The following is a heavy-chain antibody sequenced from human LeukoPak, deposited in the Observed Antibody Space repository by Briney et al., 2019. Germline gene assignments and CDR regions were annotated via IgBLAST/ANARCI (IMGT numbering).Heavy chain of an antibody. CDR2: INHSGST. CDR1: GGSFSGYY. Sequence: SETLSLTCAVYGGSFSGYYWSWIRQPPGKGLEGIGEINHSGSTNYNPSLKSRVTISVDTSKNQFALKLSSVTAADTAGYYCARDPTAYYDILTGYWDWGQGTLVTVSS. CDR3: ARDPTAYYDILTGYWD. V-gene: IGHV4-34*01. J-gene: IGHJ4*02. D-gene: IGHD3-9*01.